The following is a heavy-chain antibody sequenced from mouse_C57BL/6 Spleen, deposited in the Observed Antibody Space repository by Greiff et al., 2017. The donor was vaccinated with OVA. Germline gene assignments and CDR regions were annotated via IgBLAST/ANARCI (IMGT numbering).Heavy chain of an antibody. J-gene: IGHJ3*01. CDR3: ARVYYEYDSSFAY. D-gene: IGHD2-4*01. Sequence: EVKLVESGGGLVQPGGSLKLSCAASGFTFSDYGMAWVRQAPRKGPEWVAFISNLAYSIYYADTVTGRFTISRENAKNTLYLEMSSLRSEDTAMYYCARVYYEYDSSFAYWGQGTLVTVSA. CDR1: GFTFSDYG. V-gene: IGHV5-15*01. CDR2: ISNLAYSI.